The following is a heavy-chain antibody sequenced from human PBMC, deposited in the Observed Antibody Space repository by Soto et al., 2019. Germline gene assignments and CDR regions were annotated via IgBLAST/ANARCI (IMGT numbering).Heavy chain of an antibody. J-gene: IGHJ4*02. CDR2: INPYGGDT. Sequence: QVQLVQSGAEVKKPGASVKVSCKASECTFTDYHIHWVRQAPGQGLEWMGIINPYGGDTTYGQMFQGRVTMTRDTSTSTVYMGLSSLRSEDTALYYCARAPYPSGLLFYLANWGQGTLVTVSS. D-gene: IGHD2-15*01. CDR3: ARAPYPSGLLFYLAN. CDR1: ECTFTDYH. V-gene: IGHV1-46*01.